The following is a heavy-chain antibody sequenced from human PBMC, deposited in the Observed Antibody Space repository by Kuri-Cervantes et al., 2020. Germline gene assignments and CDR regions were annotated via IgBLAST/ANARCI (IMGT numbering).Heavy chain of an antibody. CDR2: IKQDGSGK. J-gene: IGHJ4*02. V-gene: IGHV3-7*01. CDR3: ARVGSGWNY. Sequence: GESLKISCAASGFTFSSYWMSWVRQAPGKGLEWVANIKQDGSGKYYEDSVKGRFTISRDNAKNSLYLQMNSLRAEDTAVYCCARVGSGWNYWGQGTLVTVSS. CDR1: GFTFSSYW. D-gene: IGHD6-19*01.